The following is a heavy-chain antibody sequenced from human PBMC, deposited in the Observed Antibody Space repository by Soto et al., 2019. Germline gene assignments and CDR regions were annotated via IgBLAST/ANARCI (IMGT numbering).Heavy chain of an antibody. V-gene: IGHV3-30-3*01. Sequence: QVQLVESGGGVVQPGRSLRLSCAASGFTFSSYAMHWVRQAPGKGLEWVAVISYDGSNKYYADSVKGRFTISRDNSKNTLYLQMNSLRAEDTAVYYCARDPVAYCGGDCRTFDYWGQETLVTVSS. CDR2: ISYDGSNK. CDR3: ARDPVAYCGGDCRTFDY. CDR1: GFTFSSYA. D-gene: IGHD2-21*02. J-gene: IGHJ4*02.